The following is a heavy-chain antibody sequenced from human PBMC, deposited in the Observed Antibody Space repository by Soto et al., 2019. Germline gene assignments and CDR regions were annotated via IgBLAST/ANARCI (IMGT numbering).Heavy chain of an antibody. CDR1: GFSFSPSG. CDR3: ARDGSHYDVDY. D-gene: IGHD4-4*01. CDR2: IWNDGSTT. Sequence: LVESGGGVAQPGRSLRLSCTTSGFSFSPSGMHWVRQAPGKGLERVGIIWNDGSTTHYVDSVKGRFTNHRDNSKNTLYLQRNSLRDEDTAVYYCARDGSHYDVDYWGQGTLVTVSS. J-gene: IGHJ4*02. V-gene: IGHV3-33*01.